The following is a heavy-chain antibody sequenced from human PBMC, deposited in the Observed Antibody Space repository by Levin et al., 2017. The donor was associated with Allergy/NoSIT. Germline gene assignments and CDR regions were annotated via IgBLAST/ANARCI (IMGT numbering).Heavy chain of an antibody. CDR3: AKGVSSAWGTGAFDI. D-gene: IGHD6-19*01. J-gene: IGHJ3*02. Sequence: GGSLRLSCAASGFTFDDYAMYWVRQAPGKGLEWVSGISWNSVSIGYADSVRGRFTISRDSAKNSLYLQMNSLTVEDTAFYYCAKGVSSAWGTGAFDIWGQGTMVTVSS. CDR1: GFTFDDYA. CDR2: ISWNSVSI. V-gene: IGHV3-9*01.